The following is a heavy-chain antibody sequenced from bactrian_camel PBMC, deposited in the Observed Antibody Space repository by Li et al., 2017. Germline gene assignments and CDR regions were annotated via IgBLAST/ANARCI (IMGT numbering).Heavy chain of an antibody. J-gene: IGHJ6*01. D-gene: IGHD3*01. CDR3: AADLGDCSTGDCYCHPANDFRY. CDR2: LDNVGST. Sequence: VQLVESGGGSVQTGGSLRLSCVASGDTKNYCMAWFRQAPGKEREGVAVLDNVGSTNYADSVKGRFTISKDNAKNTVYLQMNSLKLRDTDMYYCAADLGDCSTGDCYCHPANDFRYWGQGTQVTVS. V-gene: IGHV3S53*01. CDR1: GDTKNYC.